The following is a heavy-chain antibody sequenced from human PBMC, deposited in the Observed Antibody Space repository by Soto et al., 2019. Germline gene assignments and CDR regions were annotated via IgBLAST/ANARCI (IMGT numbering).Heavy chain of an antibody. CDR1: GFIFNTYA. V-gene: IGHV3-30*04. CDR2: ISYDARNT. D-gene: IGHD3-9*01. J-gene: IGHJ6*02. CDR3: ARPGLGYGVLTGQYFYYFHAVDV. Sequence: GGSLRLSCAASGFIFNTYAMHWVRQAPGKGLEWVAVISYDARNTYYADSVKGRFTISRDNSKNTLYLQMNSLRAEDTAVYYCARPGLGYGVLTGQYFYYFHAVDVWGQGTTVTVSS.